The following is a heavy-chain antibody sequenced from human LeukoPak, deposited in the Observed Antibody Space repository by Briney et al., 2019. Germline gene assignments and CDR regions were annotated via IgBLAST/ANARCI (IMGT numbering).Heavy chain of an antibody. Sequence: PGEFLKISCKGSGYSFTSYWIAWVRQMPGNGLEWMVIIYPGDSDTRYSPSFQGQVTISADKSISTAYLQWSGLKASDTAMFYCARCLRDYGSGSYSYDYWGQGTLVTVSS. J-gene: IGHJ4*02. D-gene: IGHD3-10*01. CDR1: GYSFTSYW. V-gene: IGHV5-51*01. CDR2: IYPGDSDT. CDR3: ARCLRDYGSGSYSYDY.